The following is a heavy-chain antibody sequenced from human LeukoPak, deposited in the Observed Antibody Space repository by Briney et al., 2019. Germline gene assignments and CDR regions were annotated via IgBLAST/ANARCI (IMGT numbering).Heavy chain of an antibody. D-gene: IGHD5-18*01. J-gene: IGHJ4*02. Sequence: PGGSLRLSCAASGFTFSSYSMNWVRQAPGKGLEWVAFIRNDGSNHYYADSVKGRFTISRDNSKNNVYLQMYSLRVEDTSIYYCVRDYSWGFDYWGQGTVVTVSS. V-gene: IGHV3-30*02. CDR3: VRDYSWGFDY. CDR1: GFTFSSYS. CDR2: IRNDGSNH.